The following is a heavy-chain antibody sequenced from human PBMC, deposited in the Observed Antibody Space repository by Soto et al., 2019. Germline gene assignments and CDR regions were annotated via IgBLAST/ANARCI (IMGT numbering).Heavy chain of an antibody. D-gene: IGHD3-22*01. V-gene: IGHV3-23*01. CDR1: GFTFSSYA. CDR3: AKDLDYYDSSGYWLHWGWFDP. Sequence: GGSLRLSCAASGFTFSSYAMSWVRQAPGKGLEWVSAISGSGGSTYYADSVKGRFTISRDNSKNTLYLQMNSLRAEDTAVYYCAKDLDYYDSSGYWLHWGWFDPWGQGTLVTVSS. CDR2: ISGSGGST. J-gene: IGHJ5*02.